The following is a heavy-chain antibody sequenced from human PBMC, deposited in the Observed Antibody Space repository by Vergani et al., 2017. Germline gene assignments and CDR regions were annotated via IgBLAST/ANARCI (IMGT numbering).Heavy chain of an antibody. V-gene: IGHV4-59*12. CDR2: IYYSGST. CDR3: ARVGSYYDYYMDV. D-gene: IGHD1-26*01. Sequence: QVQLQESGPGLVKPSETLSLTCTVSGGSISSYYWSWIRQPPGKGLEWIGYIYYSGSTYYNPSLKSRVTISVDTSKNQFSLKLGSVTAADTAVYYCARVGSYYDYYMDVWGKGP. CDR1: GGSISSYY. J-gene: IGHJ6*03.